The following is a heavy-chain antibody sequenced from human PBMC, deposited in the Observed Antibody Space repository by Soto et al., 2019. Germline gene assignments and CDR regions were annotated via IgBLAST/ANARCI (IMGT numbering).Heavy chain of an antibody. CDR3: ARVGGYDFWSGYPHLNYFDY. CDR1: GYTFTRYC. Sequence: SVKVSCKASGYTFTRYCMQWVRQAPGQGLKWMGIINPSGGSTSYAQKFQGRVTMTRDTSTSTVYMELSSLRSEDTAVYYCARVGGYDFWSGYPHLNYFDYWGQGTLVTVSS. CDR2: INPSGGST. J-gene: IGHJ4*02. D-gene: IGHD3-3*01. V-gene: IGHV1-46*01.